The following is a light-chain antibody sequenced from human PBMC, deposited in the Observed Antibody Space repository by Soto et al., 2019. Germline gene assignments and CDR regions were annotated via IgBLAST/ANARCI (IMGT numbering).Light chain of an antibody. CDR1: QSVSSSY. Sequence: EIVLTQSPGTLSLSPGERATLSCRASQSVSSSYLAWYRQKPGQAPRLLIYGASSRATGTPDRFSGSGSGTDFTLTISRLEPEDFAVYYCQQYGSSFTFGPGTKGDIK. V-gene: IGKV3-20*01. CDR2: GAS. J-gene: IGKJ3*01. CDR3: QQYGSSFT.